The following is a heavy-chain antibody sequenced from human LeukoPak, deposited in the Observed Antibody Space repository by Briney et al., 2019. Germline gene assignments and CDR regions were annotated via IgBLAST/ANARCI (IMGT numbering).Heavy chain of an antibody. Sequence: GGSLRLSCAASGFTFSSYGMHWVRQAPGKGLEWVAVISYDGSNKYYADSVKGRFTISRDNSKNTLYLQMNSLRAEDTAVYYCARSYSSGPYGMDVWGQGTTVTVSS. CDR3: ARSYSSGPYGMDV. CDR2: ISYDGSNK. V-gene: IGHV3-30*03. J-gene: IGHJ6*02. D-gene: IGHD3-22*01. CDR1: GFTFSSYG.